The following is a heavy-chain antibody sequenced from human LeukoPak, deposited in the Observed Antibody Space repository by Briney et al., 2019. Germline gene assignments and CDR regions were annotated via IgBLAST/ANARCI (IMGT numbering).Heavy chain of an antibody. V-gene: IGHV1-2*02. J-gene: IGHJ4*02. Sequence: ASVKVSCKASGYTFTGYYIHWVRQAPGQGLEWMGRINPNSGGTDYAQKFQGRVTMTGDTSINTAYMELTRLRSDDTAVFYCARDHYYASGSPSFGYWGQGTLVTVSS. CDR3: ARDHYYASGSPSFGY. CDR2: INPNSGGT. CDR1: GYTFTGYY. D-gene: IGHD3-10*01.